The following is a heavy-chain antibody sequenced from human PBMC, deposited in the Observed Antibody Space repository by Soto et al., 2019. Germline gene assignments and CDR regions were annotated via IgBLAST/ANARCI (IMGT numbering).Heavy chain of an antibody. CDR3: AKDWRESLPGDAFDI. CDR1: GFTFSSYG. J-gene: IGHJ3*02. V-gene: IGHV3-30*18. D-gene: IGHD2-15*01. Sequence: QVQLVESGGGVVQPGRSLRLSCAASGFTFSSYGRHWVRQAPGKGLEWVGVITYDGSNKFYADSVKGRFTISRENSKNTLYLHMNSLRAEVAAVYYCAKDWRESLPGDAFDIWGQGTMVTVSS. CDR2: ITYDGSNK.